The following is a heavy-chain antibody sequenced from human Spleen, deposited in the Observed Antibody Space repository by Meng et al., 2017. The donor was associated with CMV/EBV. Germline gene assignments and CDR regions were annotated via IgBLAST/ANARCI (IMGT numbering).Heavy chain of an antibody. CDR1: GCSVSSGDFY. J-gene: IGHJ4*02. CDR3: ARGTGITIFGVTFDY. D-gene: IGHD3-3*01. V-gene: IGHV4-30-4*08. CDR2: IYYSGNT. Sequence: SGCSVSSGDFYWSWIRQPPGKGLEWIGYIYYSGNTYYNPSLRSRVTISVDTSKNHFSLKLNSVTAADTAVYYCARGTGITIFGVTFDYWGQGTLVTVSS.